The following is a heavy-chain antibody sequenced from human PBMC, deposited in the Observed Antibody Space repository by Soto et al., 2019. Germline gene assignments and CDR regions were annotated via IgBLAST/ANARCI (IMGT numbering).Heavy chain of an antibody. CDR1: GFTFSSYS. CDR3: ARGFIRFLEWSYGMDV. J-gene: IGHJ6*02. V-gene: IGHV3-21*01. D-gene: IGHD3-3*01. CDR2: ISSSSSYI. Sequence: PVGSLRLSCAASGFTFSSYSMNWVRQAPGKGLEWVSSISSSSSYIYYADSVKGRFTISRDNAKNSLYLQMNSLRAEDTAVYYCARGFIRFLEWSYGMDVWGQGTTVTVSS.